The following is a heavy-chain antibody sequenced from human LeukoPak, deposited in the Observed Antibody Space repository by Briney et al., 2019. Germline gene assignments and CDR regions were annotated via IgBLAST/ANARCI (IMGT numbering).Heavy chain of an antibody. D-gene: IGHD5-12*01. CDR1: RGSISGSIRSYY. V-gene: IGHV4-4*09. CDR2: ISTSGSI. Sequence: SETLSLTCTVSRGSISGSIRSYYWSWLRQPPGKGLEWIGYISTSGSINDNPSLRGRLTISVATSKNQFFLNLSSVTAADTAVYFCARIPLGYSGAYYFDYWGQGTLVTVS. J-gene: IGHJ4*02. CDR3: ARIPLGYSGAYYFDY.